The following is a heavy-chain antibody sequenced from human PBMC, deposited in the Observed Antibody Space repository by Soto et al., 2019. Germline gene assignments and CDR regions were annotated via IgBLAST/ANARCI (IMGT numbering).Heavy chain of an antibody. CDR2: IYYRGST. CDR3: ARDDSGMDG. V-gene: IGHV4-59*01. Sequence: SETLSLTCSVSGGSISSYYWSWIRQPPGKGLEWIGYIYYRGSTNYNSSLKSRVTISVDMSKNQLSLKLSSVTAADTAVYYCARDDSGMDGWGQGTTVTVSS. D-gene: IGHD3-22*01. J-gene: IGHJ6*02. CDR1: GGSISSYY.